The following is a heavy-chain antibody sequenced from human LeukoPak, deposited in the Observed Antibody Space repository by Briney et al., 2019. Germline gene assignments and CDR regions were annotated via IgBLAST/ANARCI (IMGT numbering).Heavy chain of an antibody. CDR3: ARRTVAGTLDY. V-gene: IGHV4-59*08. CDR2: IYYSGST. Sequence: SETLSLTCTVSGGSISSYYWSWIRQPPGKGLEWIGYIYYSGSTNYNPSLKSRVTISVDTSKNQFSLKLSSVTAADTAVYYCARRTVAGTLDYWGQGTLVTVPS. J-gene: IGHJ4*02. CDR1: GGSISSYY. D-gene: IGHD6-19*01.